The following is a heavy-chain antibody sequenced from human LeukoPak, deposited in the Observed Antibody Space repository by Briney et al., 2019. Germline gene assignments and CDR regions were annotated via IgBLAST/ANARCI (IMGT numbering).Heavy chain of an antibody. CDR1: GFTFSDYY. CDR2: ISSSGNST. Sequence: GGSLRLSCAASGFTFSDYYMSWIRQAPGKGLEWVSYISSSGNSTYYSDSVKGRFTISRDNSKNTLYLQMNSLRAEDTAVYYCAKDGLRGYSYGYRVSVVRFDYWGQGTLVTVSS. V-gene: IGHV3-11*04. J-gene: IGHJ4*02. CDR3: AKDGLRGYSYGYRVSVVRFDY. D-gene: IGHD5-18*01.